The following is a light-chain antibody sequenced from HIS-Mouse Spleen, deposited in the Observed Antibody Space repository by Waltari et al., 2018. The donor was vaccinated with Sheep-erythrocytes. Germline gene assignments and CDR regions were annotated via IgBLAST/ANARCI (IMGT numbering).Light chain of an antibody. CDR3: QAWDSSTAWV. CDR2: QDS. J-gene: IGLJ3*02. Sequence: SYELTQPPSVSVSPGQTASITCPGAKLGDKYACWYQQKPGRSPVLVIYQDSKRPSGIPERFSGSNSGNTATLTISGTQAMDEADYYCQAWDSSTAWVFGGGTKLTVL. CDR1: KLGDKY. V-gene: IGLV3-1*01.